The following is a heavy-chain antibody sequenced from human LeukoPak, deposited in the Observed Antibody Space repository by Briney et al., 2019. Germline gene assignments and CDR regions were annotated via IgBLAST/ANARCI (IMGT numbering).Heavy chain of an antibody. D-gene: IGHD4-11*01. V-gene: IGHV4-59*08. CDR1: GGSISSYY. J-gene: IGHJ4*02. CDR3: ARAEINDYSRY. Sequence: SETLSLTCTVSGGSISSYYWSWIRQPPGKGLEWIGYIYYSGSTNYNSSLKSRVTVSVDTSKNQFSLKVSSVTAADTAQYYCARAEINDYSRYWGQGILVIVSS. CDR2: IYYSGST.